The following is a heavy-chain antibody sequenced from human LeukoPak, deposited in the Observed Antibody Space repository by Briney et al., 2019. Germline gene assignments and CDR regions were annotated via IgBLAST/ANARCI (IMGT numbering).Heavy chain of an antibody. Sequence: PGGSLRLSCAASGFPFSTYWITWVRQAPGKGLEWVANIKNDGSEKYYVDSVKGRFTISRDNAENSLFLQMNSLRVKDTAIYYCTRDSGLTGYDLLDYWGQGTLVTVSS. V-gene: IGHV3-7*01. CDR1: GFPFSTYW. D-gene: IGHD5-12*01. CDR3: TRDSGLTGYDLLDY. J-gene: IGHJ4*02. CDR2: IKNDGSEK.